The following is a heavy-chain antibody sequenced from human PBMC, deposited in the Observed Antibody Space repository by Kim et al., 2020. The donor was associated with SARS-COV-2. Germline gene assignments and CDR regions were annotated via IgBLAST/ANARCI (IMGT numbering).Heavy chain of an antibody. CDR1: GYSFTSYW. CDR3: ARQRGRITMVRGVIIRVGYYGMDV. V-gene: IGHV5-51*01. J-gene: IGHJ6*02. Sequence: GESLKISCKGSGYSFTSYWIGWVRQMPGKGLEWMGIIYPGDSDTRYSPSFQGQVTISADKSISTAYLQWSSLKASDAAMYYCARQRGRITMVRGVIIRVGYYGMDVWGQGTTVTVSS. D-gene: IGHD3-10*01. CDR2: IYPGDSDT.